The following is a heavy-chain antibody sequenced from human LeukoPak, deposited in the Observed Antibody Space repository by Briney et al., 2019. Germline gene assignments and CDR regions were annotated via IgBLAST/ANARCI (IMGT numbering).Heavy chain of an antibody. CDR3: AQGYSSGWYPY. J-gene: IGHJ4*02. D-gene: IGHD6-19*01. V-gene: IGHV1-69*04. CDR1: GGTFSSYA. CDR2: IIPILGIA. Sequence: GASVKVSCKASGGTFSSYAISWVRQAPGQGLEWMGRIIPILGIANYAQKFQGRVTITADKSTSTAYMELSSLRAEDTAVYYCAQGYSSGWYPYWGQGSLVSVSS.